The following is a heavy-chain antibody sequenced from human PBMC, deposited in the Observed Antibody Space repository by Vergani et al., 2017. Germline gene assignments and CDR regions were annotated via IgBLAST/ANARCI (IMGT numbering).Heavy chain of an antibody. Sequence: QLQLQESGPGLVKPSETLSLTCTVSGGSISSSSYYWGWIRQPPGKGLEWIGSIYYSGSTYYNPSLKSRVTISVDTSKNQFSLKLSSVTAADTAVYYCARYSGSYLSYFDYWGQGTLVTVSS. CDR3: ARYSGSYLSYFDY. CDR1: GGSISSSSYY. V-gene: IGHV4-39*07. CDR2: IYYSGST. J-gene: IGHJ4*02. D-gene: IGHD1-26*01.